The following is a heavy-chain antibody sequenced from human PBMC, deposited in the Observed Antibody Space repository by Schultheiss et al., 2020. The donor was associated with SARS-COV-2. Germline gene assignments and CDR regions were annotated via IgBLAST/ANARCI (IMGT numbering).Heavy chain of an antibody. CDR3: VRGGFDS. CDR1: GFTFTSYG. CDR2: ISYDGSNK. V-gene: IGHV3-30*03. Sequence: GESLKISCAASGFTFTSYGMHWVRQAPGKGLEWVAAISYDGSNKYYADSVQGRFTISRDGSKNTLFLQMDSLRAEDTAVYYCVRGGFDSWGQGNLVTVSS. J-gene: IGHJ5*01.